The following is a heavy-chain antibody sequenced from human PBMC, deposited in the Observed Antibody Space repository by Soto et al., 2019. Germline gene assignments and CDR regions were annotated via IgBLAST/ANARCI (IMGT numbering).Heavy chain of an antibody. J-gene: IGHJ4*02. CDR1: GYTFTSYA. Sequence: QVQLVHSGAEVKKPGASVKVSCTASGYTFTSYAIHWVRQAPGQRLEWMGWVNAGNGNTKYSQKLQGRVTITRDTAASTAYMELSSLRSEDTAVYYCARDVGYNWNLIEYWGQGTLVTVSS. D-gene: IGHD1-20*01. CDR2: VNAGNGNT. V-gene: IGHV1-3*01. CDR3: ARDVGYNWNLIEY.